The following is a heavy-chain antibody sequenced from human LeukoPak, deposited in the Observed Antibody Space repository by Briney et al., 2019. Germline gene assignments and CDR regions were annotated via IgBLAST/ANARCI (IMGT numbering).Heavy chain of an antibody. CDR1: GDSVSSNSAA. D-gene: IGHD6-13*01. J-gene: IGHJ5*02. Sequence: PSQTLSHTCAISGDSVSSNSAAWNWIRQSPSRGLEWLGRTYYRSKWYNDYAVSVKSRITINPDTSKNQFSLQLNSVTPEDTAVYYCASVGSSWYSGWFDPWGQGTPVTVSS. CDR2: TYYRSKWYN. CDR3: ASVGSSWYSGWFDP. V-gene: IGHV6-1*01.